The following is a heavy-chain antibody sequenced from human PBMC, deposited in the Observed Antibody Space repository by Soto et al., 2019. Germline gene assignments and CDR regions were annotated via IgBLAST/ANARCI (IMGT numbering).Heavy chain of an antibody. V-gene: IGHV4-38-2*01. D-gene: IGHD3-22*01. J-gene: IGHJ4*02. CDR1: GYSISSGYY. CDR2: VFHSGTT. CDR3: ARLLDDSRGHYYFDY. Sequence: PSETLSLTCAVSGYSISSGYYWGWIRQPPGKGLEWLGSVFHSGTTYDNPSLKSRVTISVDMSKNQFSLRLSSVTAADTAVYYCARLLDDSRGHYYFDYWGQGTLVTVSS.